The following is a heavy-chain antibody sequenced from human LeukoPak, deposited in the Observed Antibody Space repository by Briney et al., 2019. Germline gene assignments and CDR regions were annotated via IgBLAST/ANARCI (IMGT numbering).Heavy chain of an antibody. CDR3: AELGITMIGGV. V-gene: IGHV3-48*01. Sequence: GGSLRLSCATSGLSFSTHTMNWVRQAPGKGPEWLSYISSSSSTTYYADSVKGRFTMSRDNAKKSLYLQMNSLRAEDTAVYYCAELGITMIGGVWGKGTTVTISS. CDR2: ISSSSSTT. J-gene: IGHJ6*04. D-gene: IGHD3-10*02. CDR1: GLSFSTHT.